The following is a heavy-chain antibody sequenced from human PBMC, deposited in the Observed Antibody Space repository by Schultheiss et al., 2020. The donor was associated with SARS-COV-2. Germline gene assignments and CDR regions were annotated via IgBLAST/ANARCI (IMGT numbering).Heavy chain of an antibody. D-gene: IGHD2-8*01. V-gene: IGHV4-34*01. CDR2: INHGGGT. CDR1: GGSFSGYF. CDR3: ARGRLSWHYYYGMDV. Sequence: SETLSLTCAVYGGSFSGYFWTWIRQPPGKGLEWLGHINHGGGTNYNPSLKSRVTISLDTSKNQFSLKLSSVTAADTAVYYCARGRLSWHYYYGMDVWGQGTTVTVSS. J-gene: IGHJ6*02.